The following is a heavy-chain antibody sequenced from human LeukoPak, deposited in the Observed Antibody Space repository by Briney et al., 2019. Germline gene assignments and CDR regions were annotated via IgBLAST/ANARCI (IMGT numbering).Heavy chain of an antibody. CDR3: ARGRTTVVDY. CDR1: GGTFSSYA. V-gene: IGHV1-69*05. CDR2: IIPIFGTA. Sequence: GASVKVSCKASGGTFSSYAISWVRQAPGQGLEWMGGIIPIFGTANYAQKFQGRVTMTRNTSISTAYMELSSLRSEDTAVYYCARGRTTVVDYWGQGTLVTVSS. D-gene: IGHD4-23*01. J-gene: IGHJ4*02.